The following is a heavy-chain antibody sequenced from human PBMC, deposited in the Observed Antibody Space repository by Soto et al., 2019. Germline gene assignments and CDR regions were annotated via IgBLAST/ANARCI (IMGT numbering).Heavy chain of an antibody. D-gene: IGHD2-8*01. Sequence: ASVKVSCKASGFTFTSSAMQWVRQARGQRIELIGWIFVGSGNTNYAQKFQERVTITRDMSTSTAYMELSSLRSEDTAVYYCAADSCTNGVCYTPPFGWFDPWGQGTLVTVSS. J-gene: IGHJ5*02. CDR1: GFTFTSSA. V-gene: IGHV1-58*02. CDR3: AADSCTNGVCYTPPFGWFDP. CDR2: IFVGSGNT.